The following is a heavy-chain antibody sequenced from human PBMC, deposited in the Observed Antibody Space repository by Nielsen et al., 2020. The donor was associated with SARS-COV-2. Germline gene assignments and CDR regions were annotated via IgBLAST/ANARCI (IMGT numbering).Heavy chain of an antibody. D-gene: IGHD2-2*01. CDR1: GFTFSIYA. V-gene: IGHV3-23*01. Sequence: GESLKISCAASGFTFSIYAMIWVRQAPGKGLEWVSGISGSGGSTYYADSVKGRFTISRDNSKNMLYLQMNSLRAEDAAIYSCARGAIVVVPDMDVWGPGTTVTVSS. CDR2: ISGSGGST. J-gene: IGHJ6*02. CDR3: ARGAIVVVPDMDV.